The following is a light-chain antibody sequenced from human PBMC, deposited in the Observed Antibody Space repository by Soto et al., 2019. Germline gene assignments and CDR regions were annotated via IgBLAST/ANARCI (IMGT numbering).Light chain of an antibody. CDR3: QQNYSPPPIT. V-gene: IGKV1-39*01. CDR2: AAS. Sequence: DIQMTHSPSVLSASVLDRVIITFLASQSITRFLNWYQQKPGKAPKLLIYAASSLQSGVPSRFSGSGSGTDFTLTISSLQPEDFATYYCQQNYSPPPITCGQGTRREIK. J-gene: IGKJ5*01. CDR1: QSITRF.